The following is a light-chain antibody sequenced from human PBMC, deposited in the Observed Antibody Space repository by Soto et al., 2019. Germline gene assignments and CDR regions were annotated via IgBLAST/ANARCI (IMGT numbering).Light chain of an antibody. V-gene: IGLV2-14*01. J-gene: IGLJ1*01. Sequence: QSVLTQPASVSGSPGQSIAISCTGSSSDIGIYKYVSWYQQHPGKVPKLIIYEVTNRPSGVSNRFSGSKSGNTASLTISGLQAEEEADYYCSSYTTSSTRVFGPVTKRTVL. CDR3: SSYTTSSTRV. CDR1: SSDIGIYKY. CDR2: EVT.